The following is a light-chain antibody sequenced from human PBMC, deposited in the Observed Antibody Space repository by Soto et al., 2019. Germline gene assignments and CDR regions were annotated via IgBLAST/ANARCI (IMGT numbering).Light chain of an antibody. Sequence: QTVVTQSSSASASLGSSVKLTCTLSSGHSGYIIAWHQQQPGKAPRYLMKLEGSGTYNKGSGVPDRFSGSSSGADRYLTISNLQFEDEADYYCETWDSNIWVFGGGTKLTVL. J-gene: IGLJ3*02. CDR1: SGHSGYI. V-gene: IGLV4-60*02. CDR3: ETWDSNIWV. CDR2: LEGSGTY.